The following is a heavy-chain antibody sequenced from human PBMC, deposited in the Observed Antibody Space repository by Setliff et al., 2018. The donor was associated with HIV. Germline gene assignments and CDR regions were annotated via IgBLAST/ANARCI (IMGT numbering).Heavy chain of an antibody. V-gene: IGHV4-39*07. Sequence: PSETLSLTCDVSGGSISSDSYYWAWIRQPPGKGLEWIGSIYHSGSTYYNPSLKSRVTISIDTSKNQFSLKLTSVTAADTAVYYCARAGSAAASPLDYWGQGTLVTVSS. CDR3: ARAGSAAASPLDY. CDR2: IYHSGST. CDR1: GGSISSDSYY. D-gene: IGHD6-6*01. J-gene: IGHJ4*02.